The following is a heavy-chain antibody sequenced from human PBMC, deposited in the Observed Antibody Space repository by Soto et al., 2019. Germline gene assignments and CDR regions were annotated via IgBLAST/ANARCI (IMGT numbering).Heavy chain of an antibody. J-gene: IGHJ4*02. CDR1: GFTVSSNY. CDR3: ARDRGGDYPDY. D-gene: IGHD4-17*01. Sequence: EVQLVETGGGLIQPGGSLRLSCAASGFTVSSNYMSWVRQAPGKGLEWVANIKQDGSEKYYVDSVKGRFTISRDNAKNSLYLQMNSLRAEDTAVYYCARDRGGDYPDYWGQGTLVTVSS. CDR2: IKQDGSEK. V-gene: IGHV3-7*01.